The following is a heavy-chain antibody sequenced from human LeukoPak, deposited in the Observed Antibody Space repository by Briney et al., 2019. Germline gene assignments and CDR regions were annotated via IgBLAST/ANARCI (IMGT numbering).Heavy chain of an antibody. CDR2: ISSSRSYI. D-gene: IGHD6-13*01. J-gene: IGHJ4*02. V-gene: IGHV3-21*01. CDR3: ARFIAAPYYFDY. CDR1: GFTFCSYS. Sequence: GGSLRLSCAASGFTFCSYSMNWVRQAPGKGLEWVSFISSSRSYIYYADSVKGRFTIYRDNAKNSLYLQMNSLRAEDTAVYYCARFIAAPYYFDYWGRGTLVTVSS.